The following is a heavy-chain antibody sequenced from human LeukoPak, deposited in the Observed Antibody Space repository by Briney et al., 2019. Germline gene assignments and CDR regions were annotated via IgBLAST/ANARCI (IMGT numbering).Heavy chain of an antibody. CDR2: IYRSGTT. Sequence: SETLSLTCIVSGGSISTYSWSWIRQPAGKGLQRLRRIYRSGTTNYNPSLKSRVTMSVDTPKNQFSLKLTSVTAADMAVYYCARDDSSQGMGGTFYYWGQGTQVTVSS. J-gene: IGHJ4*02. V-gene: IGHV4-4*07. CDR1: GGSISTYS. D-gene: IGHD6-19*01. CDR3: ARDDSSQGMGGTFYY.